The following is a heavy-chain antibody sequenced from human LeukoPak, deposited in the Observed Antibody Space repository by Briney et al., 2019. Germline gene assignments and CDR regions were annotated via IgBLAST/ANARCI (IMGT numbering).Heavy chain of an antibody. CDR1: GFTFSSYW. CDR2: ISSSSSYI. Sequence: GGSLRLSCAASGFTFSSYWMSWVRQAPGKGLEWVSSISSSSSYIYYADSVKGRFTISRDNAKNSLYLQMNSLRAEDTAVYYCARVPITMVRGVITYAFDIWGQGTMVTVSS. D-gene: IGHD3-10*01. V-gene: IGHV3-21*01. CDR3: ARVPITMVRGVITYAFDI. J-gene: IGHJ3*02.